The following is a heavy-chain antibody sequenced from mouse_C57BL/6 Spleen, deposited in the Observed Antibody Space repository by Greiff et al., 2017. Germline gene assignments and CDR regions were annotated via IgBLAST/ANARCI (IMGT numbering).Heavy chain of an antibody. J-gene: IGHJ1*03. D-gene: IGHD4-1*01. V-gene: IGHV1-82*01. CDR1: GYAFSSSW. CDR2: IYPGDGDT. Sequence: QVQLKESGPELVKPGASVKISCKASGYAFSSSWMNWVKQRPGKGLEWIGRIYPGDGDTNYNGKFKGKATLTADKSSSTAYMQLSSLTSEDSAVYFCARKLGYWYFDVWGTGTTVTVSS. CDR3: ARKLGYWYFDV.